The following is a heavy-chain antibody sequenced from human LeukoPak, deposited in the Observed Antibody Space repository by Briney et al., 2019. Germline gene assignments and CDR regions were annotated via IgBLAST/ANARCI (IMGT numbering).Heavy chain of an antibody. CDR3: ARDYYGSGSYYNVDFYYYYMDV. CDR2: IIPIFGTA. Sequence: RASVKVSCKASGGTFSSYAISWVRQAPGQGLEWMGGIIPIFGTANYAQKFQGRVTITADKSTSTAYMELSSLRSGDTAVYYCARDYYGSGSYYNVDFYYYYMDVWGKGTTVTVSS. V-gene: IGHV1-69*06. CDR1: GGTFSSYA. J-gene: IGHJ6*03. D-gene: IGHD3-10*01.